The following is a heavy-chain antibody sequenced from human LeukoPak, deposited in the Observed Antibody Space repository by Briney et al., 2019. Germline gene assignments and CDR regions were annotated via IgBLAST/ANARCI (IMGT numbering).Heavy chain of an antibody. D-gene: IGHD3-10*01. V-gene: IGHV5-51*01. CDR2: IYPGDSDT. J-gene: IGHJ4*02. CDR1: GSRFTSYW. CDR3: ARSYYYVSGMLYY. Sequence: GASLKISCKGSGSRFTSYWIGWVRPMPGKGLEWMGIIYPGDSDTRYSPSFQGQVTISDDKSISTAYLQWSSLKASDTAMYYCARSYYYVSGMLYYWGQGTLVTVSS.